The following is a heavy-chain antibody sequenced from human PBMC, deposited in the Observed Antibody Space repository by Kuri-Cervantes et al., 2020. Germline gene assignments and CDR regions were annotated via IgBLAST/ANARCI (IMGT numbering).Heavy chain of an antibody. J-gene: IGHJ3*02. V-gene: IGHV3-53*01. D-gene: IGHD3-22*01. CDR2: IYSGGST. CDR1: GFTVSSNY. Sequence: GGSLRLSCAASGFTVSSNYMSWVRQAPGKGLEWVSVIYSGGSTYYADSVKGRFTISRDNSKNTLYLQMNSLRAEDTAVYYCARDNRDYDSIAFDIWGQGTTVTVSS. CDR3: ARDNRDYDSIAFDI.